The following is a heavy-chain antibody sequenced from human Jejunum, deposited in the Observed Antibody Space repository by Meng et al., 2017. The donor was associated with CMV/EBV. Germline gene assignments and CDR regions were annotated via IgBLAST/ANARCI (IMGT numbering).Heavy chain of an antibody. CDR3: ARGGDRGEEDY. D-gene: IGHD2-21*01. CDR1: RYTFTDYL. Sequence: KASRYTFTDYLVQWVRQAPEQVRGWMGWFKPKNDAKNYEQKDQSRVTLTRDTANMTPCMELTNQKSDDTAMYCGARGGDRGEEDYWGQGTLVTVSS. J-gene: IGHJ4*02. CDR2: FKPKNDAK. V-gene: IGHV1-2*02.